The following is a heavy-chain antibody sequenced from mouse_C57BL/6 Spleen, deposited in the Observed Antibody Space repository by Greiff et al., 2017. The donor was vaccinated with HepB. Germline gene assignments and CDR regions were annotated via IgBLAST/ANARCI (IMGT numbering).Heavy chain of an antibody. CDR3: ARFFYDGNYYAMDY. V-gene: IGHV1-42*01. D-gene: IGHD2-3*01. J-gene: IGHJ4*01. Sequence: VQLQQSGPELVKPGASVKISCKASGYSFTGYYMNWVKQSPEKSLEWIGEINPSTGGTTYNQKFKAKATLTVDKSSSTAYMQLKSLTSEDSAVYYCARFFYDGNYYAMDYWGQGTSVTVSS. CDR1: GYSFTGYY. CDR2: INPSTGGT.